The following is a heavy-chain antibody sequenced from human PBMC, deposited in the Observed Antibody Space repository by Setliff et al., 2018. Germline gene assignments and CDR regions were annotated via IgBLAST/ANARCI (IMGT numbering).Heavy chain of an antibody. CDR1: GYTFTSYG. V-gene: IGHV1-18*01. D-gene: IGHD6-13*01. J-gene: IGHJ6*02. Sequence: GASVKVSCKASGYTFTSYGFSWVRQAPGQGLEWMGWISVYNGKTKYAQKFQGRVTMTTDTSTRTAYMEVTSLRSDDTAVYYCARGGPEAAADVPEGFYGMDVWGQGTTVTVSS. CDR3: ARGGPEAAADVPEGFYGMDV. CDR2: ISVYNGKT.